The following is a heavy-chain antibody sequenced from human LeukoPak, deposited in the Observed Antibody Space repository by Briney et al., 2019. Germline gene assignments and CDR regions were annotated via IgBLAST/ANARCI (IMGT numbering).Heavy chain of an antibody. CDR2: IEPAGSET. CDR3: GRFGDEAAVDY. CDR1: GFSFSTYW. Sequence: GGSLRLSCAASGFSFSTYWMTWVRQAAGKGLEWVANIEPAGSETYYVDPVKGRFTISRDNAKNLLYLQMNSLRAEDTAVYYCGRFGDEAAVDYWGQGTLVTVSS. D-gene: IGHD3-10*01. J-gene: IGHJ4*02. V-gene: IGHV3-7*01.